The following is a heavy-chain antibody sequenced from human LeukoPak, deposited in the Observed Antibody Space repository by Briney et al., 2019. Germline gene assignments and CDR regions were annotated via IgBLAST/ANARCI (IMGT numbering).Heavy chain of an antibody. V-gene: IGHV4-39*01. Sequence: SDTLSLTCTLSGGFMYRSVNYGPPIRKPPGEVLEWIARAYYSGTTYYNPSLKSRVTIFVDTSKNHFSLKVNSVTAADAAVYYCARHGCSTTNCFGYYHYYMDVWGKGTTVIVSS. J-gene: IGHJ6*03. CDR2: AYYSGTT. CDR1: GGFMYRSVNY. D-gene: IGHD2-2*01. CDR3: ARHGCSTTNCFGYYHYYMDV.